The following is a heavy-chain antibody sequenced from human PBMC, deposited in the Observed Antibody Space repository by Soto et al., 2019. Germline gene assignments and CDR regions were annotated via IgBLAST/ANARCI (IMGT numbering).Heavy chain of an antibody. CDR1: GFTFSGYS. Sequence: GGSLRLSCAASGFTFSGYSMHWIRQVPGKGLEWVSIISSSSNYIYYADSVKGRFTISRDNANNSLYPQMNSLRAEDTAVYYCARDLQNYDSSGYYVYWGQGTLVTVSS. V-gene: IGHV3-21*01. CDR2: ISSSSNYI. J-gene: IGHJ4*02. CDR3: ARDLQNYDSSGYYVY. D-gene: IGHD3-22*01.